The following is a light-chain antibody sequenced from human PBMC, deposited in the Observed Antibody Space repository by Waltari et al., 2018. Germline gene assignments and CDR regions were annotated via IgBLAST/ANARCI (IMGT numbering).Light chain of an antibody. CDR1: SSDVGTSNS. Sequence: QSALTQPASVSGSPGQSITISCTGTSSDVGTSNSVSWYQDHPGQGPKVIIYDVSDRPSGVSARFSGSKSGNTASLTISRLQAEDEADYYCSSQSSDNVVLFGGGTKVTVL. CDR3: SSQSSDNVVL. J-gene: IGLJ3*02. CDR2: DVS. V-gene: IGLV2-14*03.